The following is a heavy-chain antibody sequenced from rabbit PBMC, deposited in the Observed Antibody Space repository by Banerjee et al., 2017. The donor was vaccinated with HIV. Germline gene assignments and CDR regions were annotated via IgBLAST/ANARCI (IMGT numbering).Heavy chain of an antibody. V-gene: IGHV1S40*01. CDR2: IYGGISDST. Sequence: QQLVESGGGLVKPGASLTLTCTASGFSFSDSYYMCWVRQAPGKGLEWIACIYGGISDSTYYANWAKGRFTISKTSSTTVTLQMTSLTAADTATYFCAKIGGSWSFDLWGQGTLVTVS. J-gene: IGHJ4*01. D-gene: IGHD8-1*01. CDR3: AKIGGSWSFDL. CDR1: GFSFSDSYY.